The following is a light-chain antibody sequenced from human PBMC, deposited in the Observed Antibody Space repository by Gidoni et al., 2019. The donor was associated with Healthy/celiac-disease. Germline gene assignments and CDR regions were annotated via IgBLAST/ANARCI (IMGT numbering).Light chain of an antibody. Sequence: SPGQSITISCTGTSSDVGGYNYVSWYQQHPGKAPKLMIHEVSNRPSGVSNRFSGSKSGNTASLTISGLQAEDEADYYCSSYTSSSTLDVFGTGTKVTVL. V-gene: IGLV2-14*01. J-gene: IGLJ1*01. CDR2: EVS. CDR1: SSDVGGYNY. CDR3: SSYTSSSTLDV.